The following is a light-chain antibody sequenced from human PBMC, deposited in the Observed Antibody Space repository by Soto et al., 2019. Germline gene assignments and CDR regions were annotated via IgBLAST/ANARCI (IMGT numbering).Light chain of an antibody. CDR2: SND. J-gene: IGLJ2*01. Sequence: QSVLTQPPSASGIPGQRVSISCSGGSSNIGTNTVNWYQHLPGTAPKLLIFSNDERPSGVPDRFSGSKSGTSASLAISGLQSDDEADYYCATWDDSLNGVVFGGGTKLTVL. CDR3: ATWDDSLNGVV. CDR1: SSNIGTNT. V-gene: IGLV1-44*01.